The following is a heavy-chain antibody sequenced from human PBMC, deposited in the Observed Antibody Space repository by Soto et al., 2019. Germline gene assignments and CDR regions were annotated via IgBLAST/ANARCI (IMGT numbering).Heavy chain of an antibody. Sequence: GGSLRLSCAASGFTFSSSWMHWVRQAPGKGLVWVSRVSGDGSSTNYADSVKGRFTISRDNAKNSLYLQMNSLRAEDTAVYYWARPTLTDYDFWSGCPDYWGQGTLVTVSS. J-gene: IGHJ4*02. CDR1: GFTFSSSW. D-gene: IGHD3-3*01. CDR3: ARPTLTDYDFWSGCPDY. V-gene: IGHV3-74*01. CDR2: VSGDGSST.